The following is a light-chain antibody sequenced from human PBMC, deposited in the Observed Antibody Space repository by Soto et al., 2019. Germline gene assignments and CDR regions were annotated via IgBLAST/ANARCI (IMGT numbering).Light chain of an antibody. Sequence: EIVLTQSPDTLSLSPGERATLSCRASQNISSSYLAWHQQKPGQAPRLVIYGASSRATVIPDRFSGSGSGTDFTLTISRLEPEDFAEYYCQQYCSSPYTFGQRTKLEI. CDR3: QQYCSSPYT. CDR1: QNISSSY. V-gene: IGKV3-20*01. J-gene: IGKJ2*01. CDR2: GAS.